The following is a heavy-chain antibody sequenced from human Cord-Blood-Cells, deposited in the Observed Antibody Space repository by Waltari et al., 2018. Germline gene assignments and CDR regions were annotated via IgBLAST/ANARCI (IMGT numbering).Heavy chain of an antibody. D-gene: IGHD6-13*01. J-gene: IGHJ4*02. V-gene: IGHV1-2*02. CDR2: INPNSGGT. Sequence: QVQLVQSGAEVKKPGASVKVSCKASGYTFTGYYMHWVRQAPGQGLEWMGWINPNSGGTNYAQKFQGRVTMTRDTSISTAYMELSRLRSDDTAVYYCARYTPPIAAAVYFDYWGQGTLVTVSS. CDR1: GYTFTGYY. CDR3: ARYTPPIAAAVYFDY.